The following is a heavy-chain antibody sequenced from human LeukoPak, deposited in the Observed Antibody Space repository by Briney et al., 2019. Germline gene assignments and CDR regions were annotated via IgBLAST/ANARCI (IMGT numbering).Heavy chain of an antibody. Sequence: GGSLRLSCAASGFTVSSTYMSWIRQAPGRGLEWVSVIYSGGTTYYAESVKGRFTISRDNSKNTLYLQMNSLRPEDTAVYYCARSGYSSGWTGGFDYWGQGTLVTVPS. CDR2: IYSGGTT. V-gene: IGHV3-53*01. CDR1: GFTVSSTY. CDR3: ARSGYSSGWTGGFDY. D-gene: IGHD6-19*01. J-gene: IGHJ4*02.